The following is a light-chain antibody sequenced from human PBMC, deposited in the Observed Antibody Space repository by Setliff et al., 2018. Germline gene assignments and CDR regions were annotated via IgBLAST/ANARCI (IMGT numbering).Light chain of an antibody. CDR3: ATWDFSLRGVV. CDR1: SSNIGSSY. CDR2: DNN. V-gene: IGLV1-51*01. J-gene: IGLJ2*01. Sequence: QSVLAQPPSVSAAPRQKVTISCSGSSSNIGSSYVSWYQQVPGTAPKLLIYDNNKRPSGIPDRFSGSKSGASGTLGITGLQTGDEAEYYCATWDFSLRGVVFGGGTQLPS.